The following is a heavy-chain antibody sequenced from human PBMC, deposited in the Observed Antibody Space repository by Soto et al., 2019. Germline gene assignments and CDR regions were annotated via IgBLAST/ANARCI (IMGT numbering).Heavy chain of an antibody. D-gene: IGHD2-15*01. J-gene: IGHJ6*03. Sequence: SETLSLTCTVSGGSISSYYWSWIRQPPGKGLEWIGYIYYTGNTNHNPSLESRVTISVDTSKNQFSLKLSSVTAADTAVYYCARDRDACSDGSCYSGYYYYMDVWGKGTTVTVSS. V-gene: IGHV4-59*01. CDR2: IYYTGNT. CDR1: GGSISSYY. CDR3: ARDRDACSDGSCYSGYYYYMDV.